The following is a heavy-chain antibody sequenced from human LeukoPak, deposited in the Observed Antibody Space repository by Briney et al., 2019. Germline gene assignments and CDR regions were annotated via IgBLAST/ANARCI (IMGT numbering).Heavy chain of an antibody. D-gene: IGHD3-10*01. J-gene: IGHJ4*02. CDR2: ISSSSYT. CDR1: GFTFSDYY. CDR3: ASVTMVRGVMRSGGPYYFDY. V-gene: IGHV3-11*06. Sequence: GGSLRLSCAASGFTFSDYYMSWIRQAPGKGLEWVSYISSSSYTNYADSVKGRFTISRDNAKNSLYLQMNSLRAEDTAVCYCASVTMVRGVMRSGGPYYFDYWGQGTLVTVSS.